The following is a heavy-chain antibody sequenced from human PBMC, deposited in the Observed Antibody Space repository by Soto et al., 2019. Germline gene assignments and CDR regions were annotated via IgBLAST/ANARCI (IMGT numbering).Heavy chain of an antibody. CDR3: AHRRGDLLTDHDCFHY. CDR1: GFSLNTRGVG. V-gene: IGHV2-5*02. Sequence: QITLKESGPPLLKPTQTLTLTCTFSGFSLNTRGVGVGWIRQPPGKALEWLALISWDGEKRYRPSLKSRLTITKDTSENHIILTTTKMIPVATATADCAHRRGDLLTDHDCFHYWCQGTLVTVS. CDR2: ISWDGEK. J-gene: IGHJ4*02. D-gene: IGHD3-9*01.